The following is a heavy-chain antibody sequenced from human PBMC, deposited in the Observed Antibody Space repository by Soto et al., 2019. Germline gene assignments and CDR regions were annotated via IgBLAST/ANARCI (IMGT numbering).Heavy chain of an antibody. Sequence: GGSLRLSCAASGFTFSSYWMSWVRQAPGKGLEWVANIKQDGSEKYYVDSVKGRFTISRDNAKNSLYLQMYSLRAEDTAVYYCARALAVASRGGVGSFFDYWGQGTLVTVSS. J-gene: IGHJ4*02. CDR1: GFTFSSYW. CDR2: IKQDGSEK. D-gene: IGHD3-16*01. CDR3: ARALAVASRGGVGSFFDY. V-gene: IGHV3-7*01.